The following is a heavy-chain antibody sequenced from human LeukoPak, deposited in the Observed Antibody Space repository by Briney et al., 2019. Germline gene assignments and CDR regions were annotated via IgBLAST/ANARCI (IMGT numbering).Heavy chain of an antibody. V-gene: IGHV1-69*04. D-gene: IGHD4-23*01. CDR2: IIPIFGIA. CDR1: GGTFSSYA. CDR3: ARDNDYGGNWVDH. J-gene: IGHJ5*02. Sequence: ASVKVSCKASGGTFSSYAISWVRQAPGQGLEWMGRIIPIFGIANYAQKFQGRVTITADKSTSTAYMELSSLRSEDTAVYYCARDNDYGGNWVDHWGQGTLVTVSS.